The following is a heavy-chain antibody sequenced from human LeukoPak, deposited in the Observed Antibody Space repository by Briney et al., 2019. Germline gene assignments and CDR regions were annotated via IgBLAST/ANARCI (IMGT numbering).Heavy chain of an antibody. J-gene: IGHJ4*02. CDR2: IYCSGST. CDR1: GGSISSGGYY. V-gene: IGHV4-31*03. D-gene: IGHD3-22*01. Sequence: PSETLSPTCTVSGGSISSGGYYWSWIRQHPGKGLEWIGYIYCSGSTYYNPSLKSRVTISVDTSKNQFSLKLSSVTAADTAVYYCARDRGNYYDSSGRAGYFDYWGQGTLVTVSS. CDR3: ARDRGNYYDSSGRAGYFDY.